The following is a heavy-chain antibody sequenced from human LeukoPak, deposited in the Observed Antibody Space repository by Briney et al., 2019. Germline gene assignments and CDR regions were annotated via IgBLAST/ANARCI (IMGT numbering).Heavy chain of an antibody. Sequence: GGSLRLSCAASGFTFRYYVIHWVRQAPGKGLEWVAVTSSDLNVKLYADSVKGRFTISRDNSRSTLYLQMNSLRPEDTAIYYCAREGYYGSGSPPSLYFDYWGQGTLVTVSS. CDR3: AREGYYGSGSPPSLYFDY. D-gene: IGHD3-10*01. CDR2: TSSDLNVK. V-gene: IGHV3-30-3*01. CDR1: GFTFRYYV. J-gene: IGHJ4*02.